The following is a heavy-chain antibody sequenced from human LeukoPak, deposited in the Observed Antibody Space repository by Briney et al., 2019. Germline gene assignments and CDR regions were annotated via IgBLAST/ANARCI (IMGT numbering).Heavy chain of an antibody. CDR3: ARERFGGNSLVSDY. J-gene: IGHJ4*02. Sequence: GGSLRLSCTAPGFPFSSYAMNWVRQAPGKGLQWVSVISDNGGTTYYADSVKGRFTISRDNSKNTLYLQMNNLRAEDTAVYYCARERFGGNSLVSDYWGQGTLVTVSS. V-gene: IGHV3-23*01. CDR2: ISDNGGTT. D-gene: IGHD4-23*01. CDR1: GFPFSSYA.